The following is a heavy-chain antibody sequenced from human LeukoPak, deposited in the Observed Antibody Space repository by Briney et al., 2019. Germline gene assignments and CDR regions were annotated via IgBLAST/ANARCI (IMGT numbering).Heavy chain of an antibody. CDR3: ARADSTGYFLGHFDY. V-gene: IGHV3-20*04. D-gene: IGHD3-22*01. CDR2: INWNGGST. J-gene: IGHJ4*02. CDR1: GFTFSSYS. Sequence: GGSLRLSCAASGFTFSSYSMSWVRQAPGKGLEWVSGINWNGGSTGYADSVKGRFTISRDNAKNSLYLQMNSLRAEDTALYYCARADSTGYFLGHFDYWGQGTLVTVSS.